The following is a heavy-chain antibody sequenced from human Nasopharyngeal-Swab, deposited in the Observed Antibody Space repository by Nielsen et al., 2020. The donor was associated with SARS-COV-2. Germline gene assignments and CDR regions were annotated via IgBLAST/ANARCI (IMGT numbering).Heavy chain of an antibody. Sequence: IRQPPGKGLEWTGEINHSGSTNYNPSLKSRVTISVDTSKNQFSLKLSSVTAADTAVYYCARDPGSGSFYFDYWGQGTLVTVSS. CDR3: ARDPGSGSFYFDY. D-gene: IGHD3-22*01. CDR2: INHSGST. V-gene: IGHV4-34*01. J-gene: IGHJ4*02.